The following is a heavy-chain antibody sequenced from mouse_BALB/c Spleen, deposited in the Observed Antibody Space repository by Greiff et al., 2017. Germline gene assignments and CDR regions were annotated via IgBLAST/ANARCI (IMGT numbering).Heavy chain of an antibody. V-gene: IGHV5-6-5*01. CDR1: GFTFSSYA. CDR3: ARGVYGSSSYWYFDV. CDR2: ISSGGST. D-gene: IGHD1-1*01. Sequence: EVKLVESGGGLVKPGGSLKLSCAASGFTFSSYAMSWVRQTPEKRLEWVASISSGGSTYYPDSVKGRFTISRDNARNILYLQMSSLRSEDTAMYYCARGVYGSSSYWYFDVWGAGTTVTVSS. J-gene: IGHJ1*01.